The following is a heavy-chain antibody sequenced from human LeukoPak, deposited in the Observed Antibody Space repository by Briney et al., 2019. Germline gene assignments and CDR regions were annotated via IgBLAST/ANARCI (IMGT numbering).Heavy chain of an antibody. V-gene: IGHV3-23*01. CDR3: AKDEAWRPAAD. J-gene: IGHJ4*02. Sequence: PGGSLRLSCAASGFTVSTYAMSWVRQAPGKGLECVSALSGNGNTIYYADSVKGRFTISRDNSKDTLYLQMNSLRAEDTAIYFCAKDEAWRPAADWGQGTLVTVSS. CDR1: GFTVSTYA. CDR2: LSGNGNTI. D-gene: IGHD2-2*01.